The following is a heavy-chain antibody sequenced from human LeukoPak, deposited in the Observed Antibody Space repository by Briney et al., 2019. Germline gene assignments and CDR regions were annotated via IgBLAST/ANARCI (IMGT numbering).Heavy chain of an antibody. J-gene: IGHJ4*02. CDR3: AKDLDIVATIPAYFDY. CDR1: GFTFSGSA. D-gene: IGHD5-12*01. CDR2: IRSKANSYAT. Sequence: GGSLRLSCAASGFTFSGSAMHWVRQASGKGLEWVGRIRSKANSYATAYAASVKGRFTISRDNSKNTLYLQMNSLRAEDTAVYYCAKDLDIVATIPAYFDYWGQGTLVTVSS. V-gene: IGHV3-73*01.